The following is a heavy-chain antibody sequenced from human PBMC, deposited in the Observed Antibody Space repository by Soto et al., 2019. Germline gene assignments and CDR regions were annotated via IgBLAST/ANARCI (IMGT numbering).Heavy chain of an antibody. CDR2: IYYSGST. CDR3: ARTSPTIIGGYFDC. Sequence: PSETLSLTCTVSGGSISSGGYYWSWIRQHPGKGLEWIGYIYYSGSTYYNPSLKSRVTISVDTSKNQFSLKLSSVTAADTAVYYCARTSPTIIGGYFDCWGQGTLVTVSS. CDR1: GGSISSGGYY. V-gene: IGHV4-31*03. J-gene: IGHJ4*02. D-gene: IGHD3-10*02.